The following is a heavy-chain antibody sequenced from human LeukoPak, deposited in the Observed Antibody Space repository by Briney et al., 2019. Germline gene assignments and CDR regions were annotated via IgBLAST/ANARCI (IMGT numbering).Heavy chain of an antibody. CDR1: GFTFSNYV. J-gene: IGHJ4*02. V-gene: IGHV3-23*01. CDR2: ISGSGGAT. Sequence: GGSLRLSCAASGFTFSNYVMSWVRQAPGKGLEWVSGISGSGGATYYAPSVKGRFTISRDNPKTTLYLQMNSLRAGDTAVYYCAKDSTPNWGDFDHWGQGTLVTVSS. D-gene: IGHD7-27*01. CDR3: AKDSTPNWGDFDH.